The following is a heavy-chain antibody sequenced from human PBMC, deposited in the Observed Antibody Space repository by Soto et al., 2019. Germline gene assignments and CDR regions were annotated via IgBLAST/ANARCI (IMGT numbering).Heavy chain of an antibody. D-gene: IGHD2-15*01. CDR2: IKGDGSEK. V-gene: IGHV3-7*01. J-gene: IGHJ6*02. CDR1: GVTLRKFW. CDR3: AKDIGGIYSGISPSYGLDC. Sequence: GVYLSLSCAASGVTLRKFWMSWVRQAPGKGLEWVANIKGDGSEKNYVDSVKDRFTISRDNAKSSLYLQMNSLRVEDTAVYYCAKDIGGIYSGISPSYGLDCCGLGTTVTVPS.